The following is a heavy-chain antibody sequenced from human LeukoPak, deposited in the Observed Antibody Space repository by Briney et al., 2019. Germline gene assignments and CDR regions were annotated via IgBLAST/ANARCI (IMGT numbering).Heavy chain of an antibody. V-gene: IGHV1-8*01. CDR3: ARGSRIGSWFDP. J-gene: IGHJ5*02. CDR2: MNPNSGNT. CDR1: GYTFTSYD. D-gene: IGHD1-26*01. Sequence: AASVKVSCKASGYTFTSYDINWVRQATGQGLEWMGWMNPNSGNTGYAQKFQGRVTMTSNTSISTAYMELSSLRSEDTAVYYCARGSRIGSWFDPWGQGTLVTVSS.